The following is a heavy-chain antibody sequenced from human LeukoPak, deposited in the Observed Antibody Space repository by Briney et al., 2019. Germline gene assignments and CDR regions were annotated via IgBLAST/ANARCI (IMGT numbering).Heavy chain of an antibody. CDR3: ARGLPRMFDP. Sequence: SETLSLTCTVSGGSISSSSYYWGWIRQPPGKGLERIGSIYYSGSTYYNPSLKSRVTISVDTSKNQFSLKLSSVTAADTAVYYCARGLPRMFDPWGQGTLVTVSS. V-gene: IGHV4-39*07. CDR1: GGSISSSSYY. D-gene: IGHD5/OR15-5a*01. J-gene: IGHJ5*02. CDR2: IYYSGST.